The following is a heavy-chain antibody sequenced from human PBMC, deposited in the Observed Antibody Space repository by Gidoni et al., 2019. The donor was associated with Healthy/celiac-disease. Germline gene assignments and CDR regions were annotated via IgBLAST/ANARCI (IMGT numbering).Heavy chain of an antibody. CDR2: IYYSGST. J-gene: IGHJ2*01. V-gene: IGHV4-59*01. Sequence: QVQLQESGPGLVKPSETLSLTCTVSGGSISSYYWSWIRQPPGKGLEWIGYIYYSGSTNYNPSLKSRVTISVDTSKNQFSLKLSSVTAADTAVYYCARDTRYCRSTSCPPYWYFDLWGRGTLVTVSS. CDR1: GGSISSYY. CDR3: ARDTRYCRSTSCPPYWYFDL. D-gene: IGHD2-2*01.